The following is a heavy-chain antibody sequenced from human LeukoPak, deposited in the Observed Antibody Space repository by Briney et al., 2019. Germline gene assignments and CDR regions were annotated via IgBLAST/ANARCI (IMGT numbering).Heavy chain of an antibody. CDR2: ISAYNGNT. D-gene: IGHD3-10*02. CDR3: ARDMFARGAFDI. J-gene: IGHJ3*02. V-gene: IGHV1-18*01. CDR1: GYTFTSYG. Sequence: ASVTVSCKASGYTFTSYGISWVRQAPGQGLEWMGWISAYNGNTNYAQKLQGRITMTTDTSTSTAYMELRSLRSDDTAVYYCARDMFARGAFDIWGQGTMVTVSS.